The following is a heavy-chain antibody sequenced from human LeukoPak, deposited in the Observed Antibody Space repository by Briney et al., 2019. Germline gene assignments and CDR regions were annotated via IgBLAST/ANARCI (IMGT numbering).Heavy chain of an antibody. CDR3: ARHLYSSSSGRDYYYGMDV. V-gene: IGHV5-51*01. CDR1: GYSFTSYW. D-gene: IGHD6-6*01. CDR2: IYPGDSDT. J-gene: IGHJ6*02. Sequence: GESLKISCKGSGYSFTSYWIGWVRQMPGKGLEWMGIIYPGDSDTRYSPSFQGQVTISADKSISTAYLQWSSLKASDTAMYYCARHLYSSSSGRDYYYGMDVWGQGTTVTVSS.